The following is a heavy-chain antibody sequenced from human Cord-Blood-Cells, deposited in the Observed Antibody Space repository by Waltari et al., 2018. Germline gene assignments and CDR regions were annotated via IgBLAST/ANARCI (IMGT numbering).Heavy chain of an antibody. CDR3: GREAMSTGRKVNAFDI. Sequence: VQLVQSGAEVKKPEASGKVSCKASGYTFTRYAMHWLRQTPGQRLEWMGWINAGNGNTKYSQKFQGRVTITSDTSASTAYMELSSLRSEDTAVYYCGREAMSTGRKVNAFDIWGQGTMVTVSS. CDR2: INAGNGNT. D-gene: IGHD2-8*02. J-gene: IGHJ3*02. CDR1: GYTFTRYA. V-gene: IGHV1-3*01.